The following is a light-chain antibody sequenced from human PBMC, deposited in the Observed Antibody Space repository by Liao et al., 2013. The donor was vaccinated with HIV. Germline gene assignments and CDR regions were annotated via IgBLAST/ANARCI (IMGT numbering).Light chain of an antibody. CDR2: YDS. CDR1: KLGDKY. J-gene: IGLJ3*02. CDR3: QAWDSSTGV. Sequence: SYELTQPPSVSVSPGQTASITCSGDKLGDKYACWYQQKPGRAPVLVINYDSDRPSGIPDRFSGSTSGNTATLTISGTQAMDEADYYCQAWDSSTGVFGGGTKLTVL. V-gene: IGLV3-1*01.